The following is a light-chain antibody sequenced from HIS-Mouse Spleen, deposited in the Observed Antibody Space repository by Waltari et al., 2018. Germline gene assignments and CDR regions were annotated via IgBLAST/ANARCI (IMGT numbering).Light chain of an antibody. CDR1: SRDVGGYNY. Sequence: QSALTQPPSASGSPGQSVTISCTGTSRDVGGYNYVSWYQQHPGKAPKLMIYEVSKRPSGVPDRFSGSKSSNTASLTVSGLQAEDEADYYCSSYAGSNNYVFGTGTKVTVL. V-gene: IGLV2-8*01. CDR3: SSYAGSNNYV. CDR2: EVS. J-gene: IGLJ1*01.